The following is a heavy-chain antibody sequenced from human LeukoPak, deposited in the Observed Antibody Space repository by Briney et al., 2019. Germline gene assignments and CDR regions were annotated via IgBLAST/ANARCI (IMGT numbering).Heavy chain of an antibody. CDR2: ISSSSYI. CDR1: GFTFSSYS. V-gene: IGHV3-21*01. J-gene: IGHJ4*02. D-gene: IGHD6-19*01. CDR3: ARGRIAVATDPNY. Sequence: GGSLRLSCAASGFTFSSYSMTWVRQAPGKGLEWVSSISSSSYIYYADSVKGRFTISRDNAKNSLYLQMNSLRAEDTAVYYCARGRIAVATDPNYWGQGTLVTVSS.